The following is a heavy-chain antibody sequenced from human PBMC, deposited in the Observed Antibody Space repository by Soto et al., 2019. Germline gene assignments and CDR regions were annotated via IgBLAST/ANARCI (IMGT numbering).Heavy chain of an antibody. D-gene: IGHD3-9*01. CDR3: AKDNSNDILTGYSFYFDY. J-gene: IGHJ4*02. CDR1: GFTFSSYA. V-gene: IGHV3-23*01. CDR2: ISGSGGST. Sequence: GGSLRLSCAASGFTFSSYAMSWVRQAPGKGLEWVSAISGSGGSTYYADSVKGRFTSSRDNSKNTLYLQMNSLRAEDTAVYFCAKDNSNDILTGYSFYFDYWGQGTLVTVSS.